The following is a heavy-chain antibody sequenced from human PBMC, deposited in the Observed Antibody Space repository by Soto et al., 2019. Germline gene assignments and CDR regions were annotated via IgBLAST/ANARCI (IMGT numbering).Heavy chain of an antibody. J-gene: IGHJ4*02. CDR2: INAGNGNT. D-gene: IGHD1-20*01. CDR1: GYTFTSYD. Sequence: QVQLVQSGAEEKKPGASVKVSCKASGYTFTSYDMHWVRQAPGQRLEWMGWINAGNGNTKYSQKFQGRVTITRDTAASTAYMELSSLRSEDTAVYYCARDKITGMLDYWGQGTLVTVSS. CDR3: ARDKITGMLDY. V-gene: IGHV1-3*05.